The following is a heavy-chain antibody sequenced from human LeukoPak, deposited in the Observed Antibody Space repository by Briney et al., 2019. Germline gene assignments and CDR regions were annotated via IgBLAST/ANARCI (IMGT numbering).Heavy chain of an antibody. V-gene: IGHV1-69*01. J-gene: IGHJ6*02. Sequence: ASVKVSCKASGGTFSSYAISWVRQAPGQGLEWMGGIIPIFGTASYAQKFQGRVTITADESTSTAYMELSSLRSEDTAVYYCARASSSMDYYYGMDVWGQGTTVTVSS. CDR3: ARASSSMDYYYGMDV. D-gene: IGHD6-13*01. CDR1: GGTFSSYA. CDR2: IIPIFGTA.